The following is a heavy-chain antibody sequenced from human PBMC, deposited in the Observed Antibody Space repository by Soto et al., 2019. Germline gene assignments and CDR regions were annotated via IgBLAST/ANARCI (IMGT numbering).Heavy chain of an antibody. CDR3: ASGKGSCGDSFDY. V-gene: IGHV1-69*02. Sequence: QVQLVQSGAEVKKPGSSVKVSCKASGGTFSSYTISWVRQAPGQGLEWMGRIIPILGIANYAQKFQGRVTITADKSTSTAYMELSSLRSEDTAVYYCASGKGSCGDSFDYWGQGTLVTVSS. CDR2: IIPILGIA. CDR1: GGTFSSYT. J-gene: IGHJ4*02. D-gene: IGHD1-26*01.